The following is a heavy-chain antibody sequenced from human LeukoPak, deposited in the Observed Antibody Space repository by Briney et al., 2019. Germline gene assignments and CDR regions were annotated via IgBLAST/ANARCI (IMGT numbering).Heavy chain of an antibody. D-gene: IGHD2-2*01. V-gene: IGHV4-38-2*01. J-gene: IGHJ6*03. CDR3: ARQYDSYFYYYLDL. Sequence: SETLSLTCGVSGYPINNAYYWVWIRQPPGKGLEWIGSLYHPDSTYYNPSLKSRVTMSVDTSRNQFSLRLSSVTAADTAVYYCARQYDSYFYYYLDLWGTETTVTVSS. CDR2: LYHPDST. CDR1: GYPINNAYY.